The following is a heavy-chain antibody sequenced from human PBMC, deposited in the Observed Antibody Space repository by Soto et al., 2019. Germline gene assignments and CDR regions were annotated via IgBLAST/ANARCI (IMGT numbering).Heavy chain of an antibody. V-gene: IGHV4-59*01. D-gene: IGHD6-13*01. CDR3: AIGTSWQLPFDY. Sequence: SETLSLTCTVSSDSISSYYWSWIRQPPGKRLEWIGYISYSGSTDYNPSLKSRVTISGDTSKNQFSLKVSSVTAADTAVYYCAIGTSWQLPFDYWGQGTLVTVSS. CDR1: SDSISSYY. J-gene: IGHJ4*02. CDR2: ISYSGST.